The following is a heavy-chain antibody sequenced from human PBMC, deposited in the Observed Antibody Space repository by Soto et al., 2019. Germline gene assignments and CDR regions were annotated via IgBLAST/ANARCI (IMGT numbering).Heavy chain of an antibody. D-gene: IGHD3-10*01. CDR3: TTGPMVRGVMFY. CDR1: GFTFNNAW. CDR2: IKSKTDGGTT. J-gene: IGHJ4*02. Sequence: EVQLVESGGGLVKPGGSLRLSCAASGFTFNNAWMSWVRQAPGKGLEWVGRIKSKTDGGTTDYATPVKGRFTISRDDSKNTLYLQMNSLKTEDTAVYYCTTGPMVRGVMFYWGQGTLVTVSS. V-gene: IGHV3-15*01.